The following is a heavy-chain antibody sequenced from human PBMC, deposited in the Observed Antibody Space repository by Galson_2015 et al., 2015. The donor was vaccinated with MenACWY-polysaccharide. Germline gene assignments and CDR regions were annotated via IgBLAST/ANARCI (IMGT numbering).Heavy chain of an antibody. J-gene: IGHJ4*02. V-gene: IGHV3-23*01. CDR3: ARVRYSTGKYQFDY. Sequence: PPRLSCAASGFTFSNYAMSWVRQAPGQGLERVSTLGGSGSNTHYADSVKGRFTISRDNSKNTLSLQMNSLRAEDTAVYYCARVRYSTGKYQFDYWGQGTLVAVSS. D-gene: IGHD2-2*01. CDR2: LGGSGSNT. CDR1: GFTFSNYA.